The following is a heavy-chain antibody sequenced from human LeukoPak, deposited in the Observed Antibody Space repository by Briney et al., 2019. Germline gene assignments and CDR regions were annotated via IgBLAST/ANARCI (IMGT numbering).Heavy chain of an antibody. CDR1: GFTFSSYG. V-gene: IGHV3-23*01. D-gene: IGHD1-26*01. CDR3: ARAKWELLLEAFDY. CDR2: ISGSGGST. Sequence: GGSLRLSCAASGFTFSSYGMSWVRQAPGKGLEWVSAISGSGGSTYYADSVKGRFTISRDNAKNSLYLQMNSLRAEDTAVYYCARAKWELLLEAFDYWGQGTLVTVSS. J-gene: IGHJ4*02.